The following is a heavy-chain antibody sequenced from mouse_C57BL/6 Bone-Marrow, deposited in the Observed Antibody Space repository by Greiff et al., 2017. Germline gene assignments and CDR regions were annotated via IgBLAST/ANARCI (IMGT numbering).Heavy chain of an antibody. CDR3: ARGVYEYDGAMDY. CDR1: GYTFTDYY. D-gene: IGHD2-4*01. Sequence: EVQLQQSGPVLVKPGASVKMSCKASGYTFTDYYMNWVKQSHGKSLEWIGVINPYNGGTSYNQKFKGKATLTVDKSSSTAYMELNSLTSEDSAVYYCARGVYEYDGAMDYWGQGTSVTVSS. CDR2: INPYNGGT. J-gene: IGHJ4*01. V-gene: IGHV1-19*01.